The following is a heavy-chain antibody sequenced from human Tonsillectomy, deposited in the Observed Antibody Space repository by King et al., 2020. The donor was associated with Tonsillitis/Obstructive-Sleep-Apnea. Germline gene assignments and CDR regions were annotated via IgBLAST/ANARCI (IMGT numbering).Heavy chain of an antibody. Sequence: QLVQSGAEVKKPGESLKISCKGSGYSFTTYWIAWVRQMPGKGLEWMGIIYPDDSDTRYSPSFQGQVTISADKSISTAYLQWSSLKASDTAMYYCASYSTYDFLNDYPDNYYYYYGMDVWGQGTTVTVSS. CDR1: GYSFTTYW. V-gene: IGHV5-51*03. J-gene: IGHJ6*02. CDR3: ASYSTYDFLNDYPDNYYYYYGMDV. D-gene: IGHD3-3*01. CDR2: IYPDDSDT.